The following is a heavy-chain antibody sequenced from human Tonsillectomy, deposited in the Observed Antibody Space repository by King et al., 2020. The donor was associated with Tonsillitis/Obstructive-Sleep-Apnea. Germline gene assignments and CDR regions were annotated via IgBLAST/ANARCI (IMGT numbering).Heavy chain of an antibody. CDR3: ASGDFWSGYTMFDAFDI. Sequence: AQLVQSGSELKKPGASVKVSCKASGYTFTSYAMNWVRQAPGQGLEWMGWINTNTGNPTYAQGFTGRFVFSLDTSVSTAYLQISSLKAEDTAVYYCASGDFWSGYTMFDAFDIWGQGTMVTVSS. CDR1: GYTFTSYA. J-gene: IGHJ3*02. V-gene: IGHV7-4-1*02. D-gene: IGHD3-3*01. CDR2: INTNTGNP.